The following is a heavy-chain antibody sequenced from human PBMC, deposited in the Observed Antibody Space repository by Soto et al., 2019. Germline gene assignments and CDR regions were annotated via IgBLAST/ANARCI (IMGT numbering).Heavy chain of an antibody. J-gene: IGHJ5*02. D-gene: IGHD6-19*01. CDR3: ARDKDPRARPIAVAGVGWFDP. CDR1: SGSISSSNW. CDR2: IYHSGST. Sequence: QVQLQESGPGLVKPSGTLSLTCAVSSGSISSSNWWSWVRQPPGKGLEWIGEIYHSGSTNYNPSLKSRVTISVDKSKNHFSLKLSSVTAADTAVYYCARDKDPRARPIAVAGVGWFDPWGQETLVTVSS. V-gene: IGHV4-4*02.